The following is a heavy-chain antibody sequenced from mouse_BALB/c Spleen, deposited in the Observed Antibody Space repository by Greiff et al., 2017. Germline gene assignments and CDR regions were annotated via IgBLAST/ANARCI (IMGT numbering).Heavy chain of an antibody. CDR3: ARDYGSSPDALDY. CDR2: ISSGGSYT. CDR1: GFTFSSYT. D-gene: IGHD1-1*01. Sequence: DVQLLESGGGLVKPGGSLKLSCAASGFTFSSYTMAWVRQTPEQRLEWVATISSGGSYTYYPDSVKGRFTISRDNATNTPYLQMSSLKSEDTAMYYCARDYGSSPDALDYWGQGTSVTVSS. V-gene: IGHV5-6-4*01. J-gene: IGHJ4*01.